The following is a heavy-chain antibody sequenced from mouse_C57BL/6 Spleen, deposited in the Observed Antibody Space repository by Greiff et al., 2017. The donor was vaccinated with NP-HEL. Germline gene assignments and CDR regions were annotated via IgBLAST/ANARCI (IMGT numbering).Heavy chain of an antibody. CDR3: ARGTGNWFAY. Sequence: VQLQQPGAELVMPGASVKLSCKASGYTFTSYWMHWVKQRPGQGLEWIGEIDPSDSYTNYNQKFKGKSTLTVDKSSSTAYMQLSSLTSEDSAVYYCARGTGNWFAYWGQGTLVTVSA. J-gene: IGHJ3*01. D-gene: IGHD4-1*01. CDR2: IDPSDSYT. V-gene: IGHV1-69*01. CDR1: GYTFTSYW.